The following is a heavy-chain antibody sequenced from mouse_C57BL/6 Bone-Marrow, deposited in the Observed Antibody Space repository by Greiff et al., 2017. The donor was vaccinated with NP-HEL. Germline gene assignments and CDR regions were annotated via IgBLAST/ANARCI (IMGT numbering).Heavy chain of an antibody. V-gene: IGHV1-58*01. CDR1: GYTFTSYG. CDR3: ASPYYSNWYAMDY. CDR2: IYIGNGYT. J-gene: IGHJ4*01. D-gene: IGHD2-5*01. Sequence: EVKLQEPGAELVRPGTSVKMSCKTSGYTFTSYGINWVKQRPGQGLEWIGYIYIGNGYTEYNEKFKGKATLTSDTSSSTAYMQLSSLTSEDSAIYFCASPYYSNWYAMDYWGQGTSVTVSS.